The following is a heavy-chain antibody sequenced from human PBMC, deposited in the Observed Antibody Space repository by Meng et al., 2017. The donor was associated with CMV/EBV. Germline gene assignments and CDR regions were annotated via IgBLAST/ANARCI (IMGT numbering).Heavy chain of an antibody. CDR2: ISSSSSYI. CDR1: GFTFSSYS. V-gene: IGHV3-21*01. CDR3: ARLYTGYFDY. J-gene: IGHJ4*02. D-gene: IGHD3-10*01. Sequence: GESLKISCAASGFTFSSYSMNWVHQAPGKGLEWVSSISSSSSYIYYADSVKGRFTISRDNAKNSLYLQMNSLRAEDTAVYYCARLYTGYFDYWGQGTLVTVSS.